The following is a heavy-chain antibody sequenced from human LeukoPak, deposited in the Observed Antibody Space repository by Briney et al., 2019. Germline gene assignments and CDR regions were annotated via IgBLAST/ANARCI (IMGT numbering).Heavy chain of an antibody. CDR3: AKDLAFTAGKEY. Sequence: PGGSLRLSCAASGFSFSNYAMTWVRQAPGKGLEWVSVISAGRGSTYYADSVKGRFTISRDNSKNTLYLQMNSLRAEDTAVYYCAKDLAFTAGKEYWGQGTLVTVSS. D-gene: IGHD2-15*01. J-gene: IGHJ4*02. CDR1: GFSFSNYA. V-gene: IGHV3-23*01. CDR2: ISAGRGST.